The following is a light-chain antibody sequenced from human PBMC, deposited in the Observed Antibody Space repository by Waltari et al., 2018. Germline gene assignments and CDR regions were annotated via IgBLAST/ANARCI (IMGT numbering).Light chain of an antibody. J-gene: IGKJ1*01. CDR3: QQYSDWPQT. V-gene: IGKV3-15*01. Sequence: EIVMTQSPATLSVSPGERATLSCWAGQSVSSDLAWYQHKPGQAPRLLIYGASTRATGIPATFSGSGSGTEFTLTISSLQSDDFAFYYCQQYSDWPQTFGQGTKVEIK. CDR1: QSVSSD. CDR2: GAS.